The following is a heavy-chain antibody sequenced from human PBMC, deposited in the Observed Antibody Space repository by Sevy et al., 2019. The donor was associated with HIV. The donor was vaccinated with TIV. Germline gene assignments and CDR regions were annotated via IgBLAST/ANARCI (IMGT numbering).Heavy chain of an antibody. D-gene: IGHD1-26*01. CDR3: TPQYSGSRNGG. V-gene: IGHV3-48*02. J-gene: IGHJ4*01. Sequence: GGSLRLSCAASGFTFSSYSMNWVRQAPGKGLEWVSYISSSSSTIYYADSVKGRFTSSRDNAKNSLYLRMNSLRDDDTAEYYCTPQYSGSRNGGWGQGTLVTVSS. CDR2: ISSSSSTI. CDR1: GFTFSSYS.